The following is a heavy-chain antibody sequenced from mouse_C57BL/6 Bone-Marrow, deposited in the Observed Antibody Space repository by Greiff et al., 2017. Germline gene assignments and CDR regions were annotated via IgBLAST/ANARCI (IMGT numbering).Heavy chain of an antibody. J-gene: IGHJ2*01. CDR3: ARRGWDGSY. CDR1: GYSITSGYY. CDR2: ISYDGSN. Sequence: DVKLQESGPGLVKPSQSLSLTCSVTGYSITSGYYWNWIRQFPGNKLEWMGYISYDGSNNYNPSLKNRISITRDTSKNQFFLKLNSVTTEDTATYYCARRGWDGSYWGQGTTLTVSS. D-gene: IGHD4-1*01. V-gene: IGHV3-6*01.